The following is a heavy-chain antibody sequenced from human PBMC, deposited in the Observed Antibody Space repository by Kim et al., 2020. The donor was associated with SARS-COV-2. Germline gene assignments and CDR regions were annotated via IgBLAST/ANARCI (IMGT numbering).Heavy chain of an antibody. J-gene: IGHJ2*01. CDR1: GGSISSGGYY. V-gene: IGHV4-31*03. Sequence: SETLSLTCTVSGGSISSGGYYWSWIRQHPGKGLEWIGYIYYSGSTYYNPSLKSRVTISVDTSKNQFSLKLSSVTAADTAVYYCARGEESSYWYFDLWGRGTLVTVSS. CDR2: IYYSGST. CDR3: ARGEESSYWYFDL. D-gene: IGHD1-26*01.